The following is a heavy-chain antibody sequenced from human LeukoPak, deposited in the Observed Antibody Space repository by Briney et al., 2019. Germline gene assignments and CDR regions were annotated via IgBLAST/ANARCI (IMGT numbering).Heavy chain of an antibody. D-gene: IGHD3-10*01. J-gene: IGHJ4*02. CDR3: ASSNYYGSGRYYRYYFDY. CDR2: IIPIFGTA. CDR1: GGTFSSYA. Sequence: SLKVSCKASGGTFSSYAISWVRQAPGQGLEWMGGIIPIFGTANYAQKFQGRVTITADKSTSTAYMELSSLRSEDTAVYYCASSNYYGSGRYYRYYFDYWSQGTLVTVSS. V-gene: IGHV1-69*06.